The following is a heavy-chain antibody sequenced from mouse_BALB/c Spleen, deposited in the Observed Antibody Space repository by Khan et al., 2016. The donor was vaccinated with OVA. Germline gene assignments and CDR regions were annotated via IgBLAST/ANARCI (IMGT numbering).Heavy chain of an antibody. V-gene: IGHV14-1*02. CDR3: PRYILVSFAY. J-gene: IGHJ3*01. CDR2: IDPGSGNT. Sequence: EVQLQESGTELVRPGALVKLSCTASGFTFNDYYIHWVQQSPDQGLEWIGGIDPGSGNTYYDAKVQGKATLTADTSSNTAYLQLSSLTSEDTAVYYCPRYILVSFAYWGQGTLVTVSA. D-gene: IGHD6-2*01. CDR1: GFTFNDYY.